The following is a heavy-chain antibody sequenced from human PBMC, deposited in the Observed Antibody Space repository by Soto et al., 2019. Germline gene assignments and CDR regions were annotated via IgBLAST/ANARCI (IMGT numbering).Heavy chain of an antibody. V-gene: IGHV5-10-1*01. J-gene: IGHJ6*02. CDR2: IDPSDSYT. D-gene: IGHD2-15*01. Sequence: RGESLKISCKGSGYSFTSYWISWVRQMPGKGLEWMGRIDPSDSYTNYSPSFQGHVTISADKSISTAYLQWSSLKASDTAMYYCAGRPAGVVVAATPHYYGRDAWGQETTVTVS. CDR1: GYSFTSYW. CDR3: AGRPAGVVVAATPHYYGRDA.